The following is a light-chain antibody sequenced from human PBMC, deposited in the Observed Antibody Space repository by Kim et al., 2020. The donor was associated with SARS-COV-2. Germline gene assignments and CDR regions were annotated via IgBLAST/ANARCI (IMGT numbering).Light chain of an antibody. CDR3: AAWDDSLNGPV. CDR1: SSNIARNT. J-gene: IGLJ3*02. CDR2: GNN. V-gene: IGLV1-44*01. Sequence: GQRVTISCSGSSSNIARNTVNWYQQLPGTAPKVLIYGNNQRPSGVPDRFAASKSGASASLAISGLQSEDEADYYCAAWDDSLNGPVFGGGTKLTVL.